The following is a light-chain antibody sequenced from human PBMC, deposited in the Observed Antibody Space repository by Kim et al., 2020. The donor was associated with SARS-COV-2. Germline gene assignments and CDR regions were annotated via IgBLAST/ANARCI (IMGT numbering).Light chain of an antibody. CDR1: SLGDRF. J-gene: IGLJ3*02. Sequence: VSPGQTASVTCSGDSLGDRFIFWYQQKPGQSPVVVIYQDNKRPSGIPERFSGSNSGNTATLTIRETQAMDEADYYCQAWDRGSAVFGGGTQLTVL. V-gene: IGLV3-1*01. CDR3: QAWDRGSAV. CDR2: QDN.